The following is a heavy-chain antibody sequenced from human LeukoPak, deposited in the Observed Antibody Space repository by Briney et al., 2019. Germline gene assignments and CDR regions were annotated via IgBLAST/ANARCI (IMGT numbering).Heavy chain of an antibody. V-gene: IGHV3-30*02. D-gene: IGHD1-14*01. Sequence: GGSLSLSCTASGFTFISTGMHWVRQAPGKGLEWVSYIRYDGNNKYYGDSVKGRLTVSRDNSKNTLYLQMNSLRVEDTAVYYCARTYNHDYWGQGTLVTVSP. J-gene: IGHJ4*02. CDR2: IRYDGNNK. CDR3: ARTYNHDY. CDR1: GFTFISTG.